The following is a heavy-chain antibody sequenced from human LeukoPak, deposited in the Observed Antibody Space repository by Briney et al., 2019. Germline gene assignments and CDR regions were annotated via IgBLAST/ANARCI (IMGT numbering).Heavy chain of an antibody. CDR3: ASRVRWNYYFER. Sequence: SETLSLTCTVSGGSISSSSYCWGWIRQPPGEGLEWIGSIYYSGNTYYNPSLKSRVTISVDTSKNQFSLKLSSVTAADTAIYYCASRVRWNYYFERWRQGTLVTVSA. D-gene: IGHD1-1*01. J-gene: IGHJ4*02. CDR1: GGSISSSSYC. CDR2: IYYSGNT. V-gene: IGHV4-39*01.